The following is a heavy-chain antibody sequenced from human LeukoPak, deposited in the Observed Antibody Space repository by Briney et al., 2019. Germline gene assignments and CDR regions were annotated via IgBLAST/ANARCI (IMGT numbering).Heavy chain of an antibody. CDR3: ARGFPTPVAGTFDI. CDR2: IYSGGST. D-gene: IGHD6-19*01. Sequence: PGGSLRLSCAASGFTVSSNYMSWVRQAPGKGLEWVSVIYSGGSTYYADSVKGRFTISRDNSKNTLYLQMNSLRAEDTAVYYCARGFPTPVAGTFDIWGQGTMVTVSS. V-gene: IGHV3-66*01. CDR1: GFTVSSNY. J-gene: IGHJ3*02.